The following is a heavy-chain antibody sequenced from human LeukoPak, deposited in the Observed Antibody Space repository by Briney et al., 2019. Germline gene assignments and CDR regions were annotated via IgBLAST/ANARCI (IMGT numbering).Heavy chain of an antibody. D-gene: IGHD3-10*01. V-gene: IGHV3-23*01. CDR1: GFTFSTYA. CDR2: ISGTGDST. Sequence: GGSLRLSCAASGFTFSTYAMSWVRQAPGKGLEWVSAISGTGDSTYYVDSVKGRFTISRDNSKNTLYLQMSSLRAEDTAVYFCARDVWFGDYRWFDPWGQGTLVIVSS. CDR3: ARDVWFGDYRWFDP. J-gene: IGHJ5*02.